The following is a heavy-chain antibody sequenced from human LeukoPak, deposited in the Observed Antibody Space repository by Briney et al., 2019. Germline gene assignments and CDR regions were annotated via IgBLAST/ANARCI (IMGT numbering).Heavy chain of an antibody. CDR1: GASISSYY. CDR2: IYMSGTT. J-gene: IGHJ4*02. Sequence: SETLSLTCSVSGASISSYYWSWVRQPAGKGREWIGRIYMSGTTKHNPSLKSRVTMSVDTSKNQFSLRLTSVTAADTAVYFWARDDVPYRGTYTPFDVWGQGTLVTVSS. CDR3: ARDDVPYRGTYTPFDV. V-gene: IGHV4-4*07. D-gene: IGHD3-10*02.